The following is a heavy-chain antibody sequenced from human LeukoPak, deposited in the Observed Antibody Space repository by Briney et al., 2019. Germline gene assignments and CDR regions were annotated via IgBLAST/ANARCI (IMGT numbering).Heavy chain of an antibody. CDR1: GFTFSSYG. V-gene: IGHV3-33*01. Sequence: PGRSLRLSCAASGFTFSSYGMHWVRQAPGKGLEWVAVIWYDGSNKYYADSVKGRFTISRDNAKNSLYLQMNSLRAEDTAVYYCARDDSSVEVRGVIAYYDGMDVWGQGTTVTVSS. CDR3: ARDDSSVEVRGVIAYYDGMDV. J-gene: IGHJ6*02. D-gene: IGHD3-10*01. CDR2: IWYDGSNK.